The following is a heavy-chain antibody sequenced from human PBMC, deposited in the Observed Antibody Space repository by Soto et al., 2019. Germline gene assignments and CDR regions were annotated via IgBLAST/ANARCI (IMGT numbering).Heavy chain of an antibody. D-gene: IGHD3-10*01. Sequence: ASVKVSCKASGYTFTSYGISWVRQAPGQGLEWMGWISAYNGNTNYAQKLQGRVTMTTDTSTSTAYMELRSLRSDDTAVYYCARVVRTRRGHNAYYCNGMDVWGQGSTVTVS. V-gene: IGHV1-18*01. J-gene: IGHJ6*02. CDR2: ISAYNGNT. CDR1: GYTFTSYG. CDR3: ARVVRTRRGHNAYYCNGMDV.